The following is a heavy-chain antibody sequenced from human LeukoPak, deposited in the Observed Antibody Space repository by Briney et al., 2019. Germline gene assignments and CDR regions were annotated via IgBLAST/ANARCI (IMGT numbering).Heavy chain of an antibody. CDR2: INEDGSAK. V-gene: IGHV3-7*02. J-gene: IGHJ4*02. Sequence: PGGSLRLSCGVSGLTYSVYWMSWVGQAPAKGREWVAYINEDGSAKLYVDSVKGRFPIYRDNAKNLVYLQMNGLRAQDTALYYCARGLHSGLDYWGQGSLVTVPS. CDR3: ARGLHSGLDY. CDR1: GLTYSVYW. D-gene: IGHD6-25*01.